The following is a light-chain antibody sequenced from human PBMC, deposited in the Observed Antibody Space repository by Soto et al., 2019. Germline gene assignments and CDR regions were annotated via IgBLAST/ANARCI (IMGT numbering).Light chain of an antibody. CDR3: RQYGSSPPRLT. V-gene: IGKV3-20*01. Sequence: EIVLTQSPDTLSLSPGEGATLSCRASQTVSNNCLAWYQQKPGQGPRLLIYGASNRATGIPDGFSGSGSGTDFTLTISRLEPEDFAVYYCRQYGSSPPRLTFGGGTKLAIK. CDR1: QTVSNNC. J-gene: IGKJ4*01. CDR2: GAS.